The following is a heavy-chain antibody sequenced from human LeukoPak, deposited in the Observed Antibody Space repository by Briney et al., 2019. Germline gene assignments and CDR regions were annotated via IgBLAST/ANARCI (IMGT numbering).Heavy chain of an antibody. CDR3: ARGGGLDV. V-gene: IGHV3-7*03. J-gene: IGHJ6*02. CDR2: INHNGNVN. CDR1: GFTFTSYS. Sequence: GGSLRLSCAASGFTFTSYSMNWVRQAPGKGLEWVASINHNGNVNYYVDSVKGRFTISRDNAKNSLYLQMSNLRAEDTAVYFCARGGGLDVWGQGATVTVSS. D-gene: IGHD3-16*01.